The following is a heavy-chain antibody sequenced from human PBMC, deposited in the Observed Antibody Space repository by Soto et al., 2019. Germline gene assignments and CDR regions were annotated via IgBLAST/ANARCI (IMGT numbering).Heavy chain of an antibody. V-gene: IGHV3-23*01. CDR2: ISGSGGST. CDR3: AKDRSYGSGSY. J-gene: IGHJ4*02. D-gene: IGHD3-10*01. CDR1: GVSFSIYA. Sequence: PGGFLKLYCAASGVSFSIYAMSWVRQAPGKGLEWVSAISGSGGSTYYADSVKGRFTISRDNSKNTLYLQMNSLRAEDTAVYYCAKDRSYGSGSYWGQGTLVTVSS.